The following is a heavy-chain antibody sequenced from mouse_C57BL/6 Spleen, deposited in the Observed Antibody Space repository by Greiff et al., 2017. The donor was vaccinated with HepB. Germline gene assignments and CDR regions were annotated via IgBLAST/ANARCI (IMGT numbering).Heavy chain of an antibody. CDR2: IHPNSGST. V-gene: IGHV1-64*01. CDR3: ARRYFAVVARYAMDY. J-gene: IGHJ4*01. D-gene: IGHD1-1*01. Sequence: QVQLQQSGAELVKPGASVKLSCEASGYTFTSYWMHWVKQRPGQGLEWIGMIHPNSGSTNYNEKFKSKATLTVDKSSSTAYMQLSSLTSEDSAVYYCARRYFAVVARYAMDYWGQGTSVTVSS. CDR1: GYTFTSYW.